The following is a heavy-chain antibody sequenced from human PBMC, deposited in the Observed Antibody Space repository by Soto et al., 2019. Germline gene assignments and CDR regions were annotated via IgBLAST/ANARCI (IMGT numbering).Heavy chain of an antibody. J-gene: IGHJ3*02. CDR3: AARITIFGVVTEHDAFDI. D-gene: IGHD3-3*01. CDR2: IAYDGSNK. V-gene: IGHV3-30-3*01. CDR1: GFTFSSYA. Sequence: QVQLVESGGGVVQPGRSMRLSCAASGFTFSSYAMHWVRQAPGKGLECVAVIAYDGSNKYYADSVKGRFTISRDNSKNTLYLQMNSLRAEYTAVYYCAARITIFGVVTEHDAFDIWGQGTMVTVSS.